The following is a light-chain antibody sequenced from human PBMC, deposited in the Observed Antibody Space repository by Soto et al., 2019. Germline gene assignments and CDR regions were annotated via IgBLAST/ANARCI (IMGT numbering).Light chain of an antibody. V-gene: IGKV3D-15*01. CDR3: QQYKNWPLT. J-gene: IGKJ5*01. Sequence: EIVMTQSPATLSVSPVERATLSCMASQSVSSNLAWYQQKPGQAPRPLIYGASTRATGIPARFSGSGSGTEFTLTISSLQSEDFAVYYCQQYKNWPLTFGGGTRLEIK. CDR1: QSVSSN. CDR2: GAS.